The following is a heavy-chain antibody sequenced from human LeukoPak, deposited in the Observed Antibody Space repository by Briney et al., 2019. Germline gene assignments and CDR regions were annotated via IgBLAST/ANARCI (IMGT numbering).Heavy chain of an antibody. CDR3: AKGDVYYYGSGSYYKTPFDP. D-gene: IGHD3-10*01. J-gene: IGHJ5*02. CDR2: ISTSRSYI. V-gene: IGHV3-21*01. Sequence: GGSLRLSCAASGFTFRSYSMNWVRQAPGKGLEWVSSISTSRSYIYYADSVKGRFTISRDNSKNTLYLQMNSLRAEDTAVYYCAKGDVYYYGSGSYYKTPFDPWGQGTLVTVSS. CDR1: GFTFRSYS.